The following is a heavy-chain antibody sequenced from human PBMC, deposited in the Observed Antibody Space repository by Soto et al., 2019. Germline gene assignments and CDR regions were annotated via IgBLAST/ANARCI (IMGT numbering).Heavy chain of an antibody. D-gene: IGHD2-15*01. CDR3: ARVPLGYCSGGSCKYYYYMDV. V-gene: IGHV1-69*02. J-gene: IGHJ6*03. CDR1: GGTFSSYT. Sequence: QVQLVQSGAEVKKPGSSLKVSCKASGGTFSSYTISWVRQAPGQGLEWMGRIIPILGIANYAQKFQGRVTITADKSTSTAYMELSSLRSEDTAVYYCARVPLGYCSGGSCKYYYYMDVWGKGTTVTVSS. CDR2: IIPILGIA.